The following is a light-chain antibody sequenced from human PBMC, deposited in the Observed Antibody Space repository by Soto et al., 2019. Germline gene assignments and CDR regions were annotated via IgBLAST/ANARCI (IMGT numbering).Light chain of an antibody. J-gene: IGKJ4*01. CDR1: QSVSSSY. CDR2: GAS. V-gene: IGKV3-20*01. CDR3: QQYGSSAPLT. Sequence: ELVLTQSPGTLSLSPGERATLSCRASQSVSSSYLAWYQQKPVQAPRLLIYGASSRASGIPDRFSGSGSGTDFTLTISRLEPEDFAVYYCQQYGSSAPLTFGGGTKVDIK.